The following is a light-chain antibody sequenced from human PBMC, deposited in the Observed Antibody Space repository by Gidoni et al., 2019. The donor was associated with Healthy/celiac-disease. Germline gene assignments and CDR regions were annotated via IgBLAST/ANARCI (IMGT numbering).Light chain of an antibody. J-gene: IGKJ3*01. Sequence: EIVLTQSPATLSLSPGERATLPCRASQSVSSYLAWYQQKPGQAPRLLIYDASNRATGIPARCSGSGSGTDFTLTISSLETEDCAVYYCQQRSNWPVFTFGPGTKVDIK. V-gene: IGKV3-11*01. CDR1: QSVSSY. CDR3: QQRSNWPVFT. CDR2: DAS.